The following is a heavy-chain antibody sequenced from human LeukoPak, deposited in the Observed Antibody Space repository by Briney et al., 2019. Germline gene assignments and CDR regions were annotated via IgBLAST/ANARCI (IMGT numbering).Heavy chain of an antibody. CDR2: ISNDGRNK. D-gene: IGHD2-21*02. J-gene: IGHJ4*02. CDR1: GFIFSNYV. Sequence: PGRSLRLSCAASGFIFSNYVMHWVRQAPGKGLEWVAVISNDGRNKYYADSVKGRITISRDNSRNTQYLQMNSLRGEDTAVYYCATDLEVVVTAIGYWGQGTLVTVSS. CDR3: ATDLEVVVTAIGY. V-gene: IGHV3-30*04.